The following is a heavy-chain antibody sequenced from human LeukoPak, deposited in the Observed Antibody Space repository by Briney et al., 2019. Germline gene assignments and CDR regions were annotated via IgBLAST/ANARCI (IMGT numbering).Heavy chain of an antibody. D-gene: IGHD3-22*01. V-gene: IGHV1-18*01. J-gene: IGHJ4*02. Sequence: ATVSLSRDASGSTITRVGISWVAESPEQRLEWMGWISAYNGNTNYAQKLQGRVTMTTDTSTSTAYMELRSLRSDDTAVYYCARDPRDSSGYSPFRYWGQGTLVTVSS. CDR1: GSTITRVG. CDR3: ARDPRDSSGYSPFRY. CDR2: ISAYNGNT.